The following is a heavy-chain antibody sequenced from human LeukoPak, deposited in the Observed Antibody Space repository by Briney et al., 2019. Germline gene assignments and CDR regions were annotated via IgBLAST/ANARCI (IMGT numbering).Heavy chain of an antibody. CDR3: ARGSSYYYYGMDV. V-gene: IGHV4-31*03. D-gene: IGHD3-10*01. CDR2: IYYSGST. CDR1: GGSISSGGYY. Sequence: PSGTLSLTCTVSGGSISSGGYYWSWIRQHPGKGLEWIGYIYYSGSTYYNPSLKSRVTISVDTSKNQFSLKLSSVTAADTAVYYCARGSSYYYYGMDVWGKGTTVTVSS. J-gene: IGHJ6*04.